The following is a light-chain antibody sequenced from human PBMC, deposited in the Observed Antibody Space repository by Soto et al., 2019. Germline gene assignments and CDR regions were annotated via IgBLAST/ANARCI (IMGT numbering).Light chain of an antibody. CDR3: NSLSAAGSSYV. CDR2: EVS. Sequence: QSVLTQPASVSGFPGQSIAISCTGTSSDVGSHNHVSWYQQYPGKAPKLMIYEVSNRPSGVSARFSGSKFGSTASLTISGLQAEDEADYYCNSLSAAGSSYVFGPGTKVTVL. CDR1: SSDVGSHNH. V-gene: IGLV2-14*01. J-gene: IGLJ1*01.